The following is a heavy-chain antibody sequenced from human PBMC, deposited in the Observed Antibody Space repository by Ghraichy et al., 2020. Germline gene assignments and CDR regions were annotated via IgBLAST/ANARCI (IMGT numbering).Heavy chain of an antibody. CDR2: ISGNAANT. J-gene: IGHJ4*02. CDR3: AKRGVVITWGPGYYFDS. Sequence: GESLNISCAASGFTFDSYALAWVRQAPGKGLEWVSIISGNAANTYYADSVKGRFTISRDNSKNTLYLQMNSLRAEDTVVYYCAKRGVVITWGPGYYFDSWGQGALVTVSS. CDR1: GFTFDSYA. D-gene: IGHD3-22*01. V-gene: IGHV3-23*01.